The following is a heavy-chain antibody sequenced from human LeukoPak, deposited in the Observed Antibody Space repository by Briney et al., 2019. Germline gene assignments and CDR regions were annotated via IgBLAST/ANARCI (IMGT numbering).Heavy chain of an antibody. J-gene: IGHJ4*02. D-gene: IGHD3-22*01. V-gene: IGHV3-23*01. Sequence: QPGGSLRLSCAASGFTFSSYAMSWVRQAPGKGLEWVSAIGGSGGSTYYADSVKGRFTISRDNSKNTLYLQMNSLRAEDTAVYYCAKGRDRITMIVVVITPPPFDYWGQGTLVTVSS. CDR3: AKGRDRITMIVVVITPPPFDY. CDR2: IGGSGGST. CDR1: GFTFSSYA.